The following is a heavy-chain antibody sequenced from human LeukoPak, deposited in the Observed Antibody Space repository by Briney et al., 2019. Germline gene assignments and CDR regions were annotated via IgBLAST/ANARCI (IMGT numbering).Heavy chain of an antibody. CDR1: GGSISSSNR. J-gene: IGHJ4*02. CDR2: IYHSGST. D-gene: IGHD1-1*01. CDR3: VRATTGTSRIGY. V-gene: IGHV4-4*02. Sequence: TSETLSLTCAVSGGSISSSNRWSWVRQPPGKGLEWIGEIYHSGSTNYNPSLKSRVTISVDKSKNQFSLKLSSVTAADAAVYYCVRATTGTSRIGYWGQGTLVTVSS.